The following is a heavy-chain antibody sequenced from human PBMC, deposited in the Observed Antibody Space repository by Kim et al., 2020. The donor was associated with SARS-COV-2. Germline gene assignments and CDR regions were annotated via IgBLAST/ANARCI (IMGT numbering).Heavy chain of an antibody. CDR3: ARGQPPLTTVAIDY. Sequence: ASVKVSCRASGYTFTDTYMHWVRQAPGQGPEWMGRINPKNGGPNSAQKFQGRVTMTRDTSINTVYLELSRLKSDDTAVYYCARGQPPLTTVAIDYWGQGTLVTFSS. D-gene: IGHD4-17*01. CDR2: INPKNGGP. J-gene: IGHJ4*02. V-gene: IGHV1-2*06. CDR1: GYTFTDTY.